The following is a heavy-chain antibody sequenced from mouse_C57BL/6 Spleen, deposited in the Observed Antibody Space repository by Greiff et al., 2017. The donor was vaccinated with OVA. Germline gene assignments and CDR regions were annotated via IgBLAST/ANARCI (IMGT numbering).Heavy chain of an antibody. J-gene: IGHJ4*01. V-gene: IGHV5-4*01. CDR1: GFTFSSYA. CDR2: ISDGGSYT. CDR3: ARGEGGQLRLRAMDY. D-gene: IGHD3-2*02. Sequence: EVQVVESGGGLVKPGGSLKLSCAASGFTFSSYAMSWVRQTPEKRLEWVATISDGGSYTYYPDNVKGRFTISRDNAKNNLYLQMSHLKSEDTAMYYCARGEGGQLRLRAMDYWGQGTSVTVSS.